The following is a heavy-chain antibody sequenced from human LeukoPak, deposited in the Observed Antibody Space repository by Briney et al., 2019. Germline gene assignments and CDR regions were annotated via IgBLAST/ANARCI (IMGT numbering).Heavy chain of an antibody. Sequence: GGSLRLSCAASGFTFSNYAMSWVRQAPGKGLEWVSAISGNGVSPYYADSVKGRFTISRDNSKNTLYLQMNSLRAEDTAVYYCAKDPDYGGNSGYFDYWGQGTLVTVSS. CDR1: GFTFSNYA. J-gene: IGHJ4*02. CDR3: AKDPDYGGNSGYFDY. CDR2: ISGNGVSP. D-gene: IGHD4-23*01. V-gene: IGHV3-23*01.